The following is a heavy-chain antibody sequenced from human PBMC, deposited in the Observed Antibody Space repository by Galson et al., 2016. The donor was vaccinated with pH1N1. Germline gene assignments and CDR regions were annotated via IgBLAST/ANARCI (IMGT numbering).Heavy chain of an antibody. V-gene: IGHV4-30-4*01. J-gene: IGHJ4*02. CDR1: GGSISSSDYY. D-gene: IGHD4-17*01. CDR2: IYYSGST. CDR3: ARGAYGDYVGFFDY. Sequence: TLSLTCTVSGGSISSSDYYWSWIRQPPGKGLEWIGYIYYSGSTYYNPSLKSRVTISVDTSKNQFSLKLSSVTAADTAVYYRARGAYGDYVGFFDYWGQGTLVTVSS.